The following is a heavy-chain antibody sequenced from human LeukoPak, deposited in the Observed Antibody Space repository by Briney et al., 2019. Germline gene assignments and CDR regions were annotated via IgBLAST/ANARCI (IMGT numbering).Heavy chain of an antibody. Sequence: GASVYVSCKASGGTFSSYAISWVRQAPGQGLEWMGWISTYNANTNYAQKVQGRVTMTTDTSTSTAYMELRSLRSDDTAVYICARGGTYYYDSSGYVPFDYWGQGTLVTVSS. CDR2: ISTYNANT. V-gene: IGHV1-18*01. J-gene: IGHJ4*02. CDR1: GGTFSSYA. D-gene: IGHD3-22*01. CDR3: ARGGTYYYDSSGYVPFDY.